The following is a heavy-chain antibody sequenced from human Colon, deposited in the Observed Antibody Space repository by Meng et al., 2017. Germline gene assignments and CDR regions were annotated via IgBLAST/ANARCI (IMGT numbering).Heavy chain of an antibody. V-gene: IGHV3-7*01. Sequence: GESLKISWLASGFIFSRSWMRWVRQAPGKGLEWVANIDQDGSEKYYVDSVQGRFTISRDNAKNSVFLQMNSLRAEDTAVYYCVKDSANYHDTSGYYDSWGQGALVTVSS. CDR2: IDQDGSEK. D-gene: IGHD3-22*01. CDR3: VKDSANYHDTSGYYDS. CDR1: GFIFSRSW. J-gene: IGHJ4*02.